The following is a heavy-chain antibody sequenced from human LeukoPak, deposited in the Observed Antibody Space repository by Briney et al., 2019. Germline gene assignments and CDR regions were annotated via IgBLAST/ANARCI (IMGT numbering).Heavy chain of an antibody. CDR3: VKDNPLDY. CDR2: ISGSGGST. Sequence: GGSLRLSCAASGFTFSSYAMSWVRQAPGKGLEWVSAISGSGGSTYYADSVKGRFTISRDNSKNTLYLHINSLRPEDTALYYCVKDNPLDYWGQGTLVIVSS. V-gene: IGHV3-23*01. D-gene: IGHD1-14*01. CDR1: GFTFSSYA. J-gene: IGHJ4*02.